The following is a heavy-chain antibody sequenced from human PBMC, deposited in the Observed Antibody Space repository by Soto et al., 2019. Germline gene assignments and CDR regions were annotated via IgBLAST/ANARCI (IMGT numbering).Heavy chain of an antibody. CDR3: ARDHGLAWAVRPANYYYAMDV. V-gene: IGHV1-18*04. Sequence: ASVKVSCKASGYTFTDYAINWLRQAPGQGFQWVGWISPYSGNTTSAENFFDRVTMTTDTSTKTAYLGLRSLRSDDTAVYYCARDHGLAWAVRPANYYYAMDVWGQGTTVTVSS. D-gene: IGHD6-6*01. CDR2: ISPYSGNT. J-gene: IGHJ6*02. CDR1: GYTFTDYA.